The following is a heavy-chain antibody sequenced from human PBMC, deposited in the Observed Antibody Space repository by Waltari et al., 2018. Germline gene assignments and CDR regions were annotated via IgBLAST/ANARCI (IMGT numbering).Heavy chain of an antibody. CDR1: GYTFTGYY. CDR3: AREGIREYYYYYYGMDV. V-gene: IGHV1-2*06. CDR2: INPNSGGT. D-gene: IGHD3-10*01. Sequence: QVQLVQSGAEVKKPGASVKVSCKASGYTFTGYYMHWVRPAPGQGLEWMGRINPNSGGTNYAQKFQGRVTMTRDTSISTAYMELSRLRSDDTAVYYCAREGIREYYYYYYGMDVWGQGTTVTVSS. J-gene: IGHJ6*02.